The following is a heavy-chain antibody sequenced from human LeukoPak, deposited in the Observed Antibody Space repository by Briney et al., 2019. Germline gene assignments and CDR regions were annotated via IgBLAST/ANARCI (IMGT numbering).Heavy chain of an antibody. CDR2: INPNSGGT. CDR1: AYTFTGYY. V-gene: IGHV1-2*02. CDR3: ARFHTSSTYNWFDP. Sequence: ASVKVSCKASAYTFTGYYIHWVRQAPGQGLEWMGWINPNSGGTTYAQNFQGRVTMTRDTSISTAYMELSNLRSDDTAMYYCARFHTSSTYNWFDPWGQGTLVTVSS. D-gene: IGHD1-26*01. J-gene: IGHJ5*02.